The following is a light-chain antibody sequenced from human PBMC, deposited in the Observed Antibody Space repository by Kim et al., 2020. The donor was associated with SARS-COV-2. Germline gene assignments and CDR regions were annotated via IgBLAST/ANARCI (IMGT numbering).Light chain of an antibody. CDR3: QHYGSTPLIT. J-gene: IGKJ5*01. CDR1: QRVISNS. CDR2: GTS. V-gene: IGKV3-20*01. Sequence: PGGRAPLSCRASQRVISNSFPWYQHKTGQPPRLLIYGTSNRASCVSDRFSGSGSGTDFTLTITRLEPEGVAVYYCQHYGSTPLITFGQGTRLEIK.